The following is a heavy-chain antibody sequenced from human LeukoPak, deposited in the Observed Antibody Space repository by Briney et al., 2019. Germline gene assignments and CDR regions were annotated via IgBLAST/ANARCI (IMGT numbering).Heavy chain of an antibody. CDR1: GFTSSSFY. CDR3: SYDHFDY. D-gene: IGHD2-21*01. V-gene: IGHV3-74*01. Sequence: PGGSLRLSCAASGFTSSSFYMEWVRQAPGKGLEWVSRIKGDGSHTTYADSVKGRFTISRDNPKNTLYRQMNYLRVEDTAVYYCSYDHFDYWSRGTLVTVSS. CDR2: IKGDGSHT. J-gene: IGHJ4*02.